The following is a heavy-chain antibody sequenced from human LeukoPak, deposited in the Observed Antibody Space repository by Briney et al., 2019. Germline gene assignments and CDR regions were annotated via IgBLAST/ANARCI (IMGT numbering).Heavy chain of an antibody. J-gene: IGHJ4*02. D-gene: IGHD3-10*01. CDR3: ARPWGSSSAPVNLWFGD. CDR1: GGSFSGYY. V-gene: IGHV4-34*01. Sequence: SETLSLTCAVYGGSFSGYYWSWIRQPPGKGLEWIGEINHSGSTSYNPSLKSRVTISVDTSKNQFSLKLSSVTAADTAVYYCARPWGSSSAPVNLWFGDWGQGTLVTVSS. CDR2: INHSGST.